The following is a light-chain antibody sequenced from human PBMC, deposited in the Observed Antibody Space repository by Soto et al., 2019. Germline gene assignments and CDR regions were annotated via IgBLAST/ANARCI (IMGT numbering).Light chain of an antibody. Sequence: DIQMTQSPSTLSASVGDRVTITCRASQSISSWLAWYQQKPGKAPKLLIYKASTVESGVPSRFSGSGSGTEFNLTISSLQPDDFATYYCQQYNSDYQTFGQGTKVEIK. CDR2: KAS. CDR3: QQYNSDYQT. V-gene: IGKV1-5*03. J-gene: IGKJ1*01. CDR1: QSISSW.